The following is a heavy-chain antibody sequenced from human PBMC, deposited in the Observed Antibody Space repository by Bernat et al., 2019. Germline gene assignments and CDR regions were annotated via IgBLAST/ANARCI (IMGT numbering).Heavy chain of an antibody. CDR3: ARGFGYCSGGSCYGWFYYYYYMDV. J-gene: IGHJ6*03. CDR2: INHSGST. Sequence: QVQLQQWGAGLLKPSETLSLTCAVYGGSFSGYYWSWIRQPPGKGLEWIGEINHSGSTNYNPSLKSRVTISVDTSKNQFSLKLSSVTAADTAVYYCARGFGYCSGGSCYGWFYYYYYMDVWGKGTTVTVSS. V-gene: IGHV4-34*01. D-gene: IGHD2-15*01. CDR1: GGSFSGYY.